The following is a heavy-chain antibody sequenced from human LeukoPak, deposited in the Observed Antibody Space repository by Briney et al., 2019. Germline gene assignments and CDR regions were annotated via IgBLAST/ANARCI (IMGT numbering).Heavy chain of an antibody. CDR3: ARESRPGGRLVDFDF. CDR1: GFSVSSYG. D-gene: IGHD3-16*01. J-gene: IGHJ4*02. V-gene: IGHV3-7*01. Sequence: GGSLRLSCAASGFSVSSYGMHWVRQAPGKGLEWVADINQDGSEKYYVDSVRGRFTISRDNAENSLYLQVSSLRAEDTALYFCARESRPGGRLVDFDFWGQGSLVTVSS. CDR2: INQDGSEK.